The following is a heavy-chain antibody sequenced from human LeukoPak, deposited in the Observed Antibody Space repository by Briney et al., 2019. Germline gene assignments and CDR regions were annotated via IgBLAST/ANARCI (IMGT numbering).Heavy chain of an antibody. J-gene: IGHJ5*02. CDR1: GFTFSTYW. CDR3: AKGVGIEGAGHFDP. V-gene: IGHV3-23*01. D-gene: IGHD6-13*01. CDR2: ISGSGYST. Sequence: GGSLRLSCGASGFTFSTYWMSWVRQAPGKGLEWVPSISGSGYSTYYADSVKGRFTISRDNSKNTLYLQMNSLRGEDTAVYYCAKGVGIEGAGHFDPWGQGTVVTVSS.